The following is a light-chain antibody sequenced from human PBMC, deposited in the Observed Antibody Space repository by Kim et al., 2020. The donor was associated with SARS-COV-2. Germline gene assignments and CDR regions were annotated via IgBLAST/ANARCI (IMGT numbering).Light chain of an antibody. CDR3: QQSYSSPPT. CDR1: QSIYVY. V-gene: IGKV1-39*01. J-gene: IGKJ4*01. Sequence: DIQMTQSPSSLSASVGDRVTITCRASQSIYVYLNWYQQKPGKAPNLLIYAASSLQRGAPSRFSGSGSGTDYTLTISRLQPEDFATYFCQQSYSSPPTFGGGTKVDIK. CDR2: AAS.